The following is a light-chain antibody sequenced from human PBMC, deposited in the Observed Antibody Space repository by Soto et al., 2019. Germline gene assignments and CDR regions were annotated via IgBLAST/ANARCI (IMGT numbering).Light chain of an antibody. CDR3: SSYAGSKSFV. Sequence: QSALTQPPSASGSPGQSVTISCTGTSSDVGGYNSVAWYQQHPGEAPKLMIYEVTKRPSGVPDRFSGSKSGNTASLTVSGLQAEDEADYYCSSYAGSKSFVFGGGTKLTVL. CDR2: EVT. CDR1: SSDVGGYNS. J-gene: IGLJ3*02. V-gene: IGLV2-8*01.